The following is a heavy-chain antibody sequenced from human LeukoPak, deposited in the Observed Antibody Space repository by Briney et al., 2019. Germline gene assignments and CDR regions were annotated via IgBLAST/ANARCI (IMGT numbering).Heavy chain of an antibody. Sequence: GGSLRLSCAASGFTFSSYGMHWVRQAPGKGLEWVAFIRYDGSNKYYADSVKGRFTISRDNSKNTLYLQMNSLRAEDTAVCYCAKSRIVVVRGPLQYYFDYWGQGTLVTVSS. CDR1: GFTFSSYG. V-gene: IGHV3-30*02. J-gene: IGHJ4*02. CDR2: IRYDGSNK. CDR3: AKSRIVVVRGPLQYYFDY. D-gene: IGHD3-22*01.